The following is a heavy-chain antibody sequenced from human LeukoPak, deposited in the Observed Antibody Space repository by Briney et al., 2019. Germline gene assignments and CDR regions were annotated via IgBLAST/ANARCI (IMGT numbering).Heavy chain of an antibody. CDR1: GGTFSSYA. Sequence: ASVKVSCKASGGTFSSYAISWVRQAPGQGLEWMGGIIPIFGTANYAQKFQGRVTITADESTSTAYMELSSLRSEDTAVYYCARERLQERPLYYYGMDVWGQGTTVTVSS. CDR3: ARERLQERPLYYYGMDV. CDR2: IIPIFGTA. J-gene: IGHJ6*02. V-gene: IGHV1-69*13. D-gene: IGHD1-1*01.